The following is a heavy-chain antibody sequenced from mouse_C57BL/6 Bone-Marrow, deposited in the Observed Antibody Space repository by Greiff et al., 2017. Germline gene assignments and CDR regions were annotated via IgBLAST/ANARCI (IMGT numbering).Heavy chain of an antibody. Sequence: EVKLVESGGGLVKPGGSLKLSCAASGFTFSDYGMHWVRQAPEKGLEWVAYISSGSSTIYYADTVKGRFTISRDNAKNTLFLQMTSLRSEETAMYYCARPRFYGNSWFAYWGQGTLVTVSA. V-gene: IGHV5-17*01. CDR3: ARPRFYGNSWFAY. D-gene: IGHD2-1*01. J-gene: IGHJ3*01. CDR1: GFTFSDYG. CDR2: ISSGSSTI.